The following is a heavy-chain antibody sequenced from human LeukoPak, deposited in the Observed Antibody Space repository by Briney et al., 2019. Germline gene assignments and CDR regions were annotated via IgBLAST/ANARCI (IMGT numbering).Heavy chain of an antibody. J-gene: IGHJ6*03. V-gene: IGHV3-48*04. CDR2: ISSSSSTI. D-gene: IGHD3-9*01. CDR3: ARARFFDWLVYYYYYMDV. CDR1: GFTFSSYS. Sequence: GGSLRLSCAASGFTFSSYSMNWVRQAPGKGLEWVSYISSSSSTIYYADSVKGRFTISRDNAKNSVFLQMNSLRAEDTAVYYCARARFFDWLVYYYYYMDVWGRGTTVTISS.